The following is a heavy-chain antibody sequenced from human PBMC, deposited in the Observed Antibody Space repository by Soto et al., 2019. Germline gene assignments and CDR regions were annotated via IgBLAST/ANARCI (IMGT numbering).Heavy chain of an antibody. CDR1: GGTFSSYA. V-gene: IGHV1-69*12. CDR3: ARGQAVAGLAGVY. CDR2: IIPIFGTA. D-gene: IGHD6-19*01. Sequence: QVQLVQSGAEVKKTGSSLKVSCKDSGGTFSSYAIIWVRQAPGHWLEWMGGIIPIFGTANYAQKFQGRVTITADESRSTAYMELSSLRSADTAVYDCARGQAVAGLAGVYWCQGTLVTVSS. J-gene: IGHJ4*02.